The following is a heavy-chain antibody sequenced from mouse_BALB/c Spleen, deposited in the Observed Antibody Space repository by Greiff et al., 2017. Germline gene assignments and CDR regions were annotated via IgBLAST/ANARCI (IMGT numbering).Heavy chain of an antibody. V-gene: IGHV5-17*02. CDR2: ISSGSSTI. CDR1: GFTFSSFG. Sequence: EVKVVESGGGLVQPGGSRKLSCAASGFTFSSFGMHWVRQAPEKGLEWVAYISSGSSTIYYADTVKGRFTISRDNPKNTLFLQMTSLRSEDTAMYYCARWRYYGSYWYFDVWGAGTTVTVSS. J-gene: IGHJ1*01. D-gene: IGHD1-1*01. CDR3: ARWRYYGSYWYFDV.